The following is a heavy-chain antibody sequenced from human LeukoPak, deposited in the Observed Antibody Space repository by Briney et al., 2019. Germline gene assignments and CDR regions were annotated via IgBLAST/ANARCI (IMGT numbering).Heavy chain of an antibody. CDR2: IIPILGIA. CDR3: ARVQPDSSGYLH. D-gene: IGHD3-22*01. V-gene: IGHV1-69*02. J-gene: IGHJ4*02. Sequence: SVKVSCKASRGTFSSYTISWVRQAPGQGLEWMGRIIPILGIANYAQKFQGRVTITADKSTSTAYMELRSLRSDDTAVYYCARVQPDSSGYLHWGQGTLVTVSS. CDR1: RGTFSSYT.